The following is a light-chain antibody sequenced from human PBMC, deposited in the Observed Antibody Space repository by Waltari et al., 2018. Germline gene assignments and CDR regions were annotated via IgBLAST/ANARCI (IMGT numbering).Light chain of an antibody. V-gene: IGLV3-21*02. CDR2: DDS. Sequence: SYVLTQPPSVSVAPGETASITCGENNIGGRSVHWYQQKPGQAPVLIIYDDSGRPSGIPERFYGSNAGKTATLTISRVEAGDEADYYCQVWDSASDHYVFGTGSKVTAL. J-gene: IGLJ1*01. CDR3: QVWDSASDHYV. CDR1: NIGGRS.